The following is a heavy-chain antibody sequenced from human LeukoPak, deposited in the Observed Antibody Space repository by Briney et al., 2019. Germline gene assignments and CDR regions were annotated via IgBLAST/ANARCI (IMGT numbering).Heavy chain of an antibody. CDR1: GFTFDDYA. CDR2: ISWNSGSI. D-gene: IGHD3-22*01. CDR3: AKALGPRIYDSSGYAFDI. J-gene: IGHJ3*02. V-gene: IGHV3-9*03. Sequence: PGGSLRLSCAASGFTFDDYAMHWVRQAPGKGLEWVSGISWNSGSIGYADSVKGRFTISRDNAKNSLYLQMNSLRAEDMALYYCAKALGPRIYDSSGYAFDIWGQGTMVTVSS.